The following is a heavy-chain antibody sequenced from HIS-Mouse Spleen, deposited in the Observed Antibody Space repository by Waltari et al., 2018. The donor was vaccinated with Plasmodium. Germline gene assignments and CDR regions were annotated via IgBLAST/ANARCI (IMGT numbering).Heavy chain of an antibody. D-gene: IGHD6-13*01. CDR1: GSTFCTYW. V-gene: IGHV3-7*01. CDR3: ASSWYWYFDL. Sequence: EVQLVESGGGLVQPGGSLRLSCAASGSTFCTYWMSWVRQAPGKGLEWVANIKQDGSEKYYVDSVKGRFTISRDNAKNSLYLQMNSLRAEDTAVYYCASSWYWYFDLWGRGTLVTVSS. CDR2: IKQDGSEK. J-gene: IGHJ2*01.